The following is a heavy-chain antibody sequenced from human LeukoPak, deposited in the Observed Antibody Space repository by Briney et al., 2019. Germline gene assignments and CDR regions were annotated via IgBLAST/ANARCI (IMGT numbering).Heavy chain of an antibody. Sequence: PGGSLRLSCAASGFTFSGSAMHCVRQASGRGVEWVGRIRSKANNYATTYGASVKGRFTISRDDSKNTAYLQMNSLKTEDTAVYYCSRLGHDTLTGPIDDWGQGTLVTVSS. V-gene: IGHV3-73*01. D-gene: IGHD3-9*01. CDR2: IRSKANNYAT. CDR1: GFTFSGSA. CDR3: SRLGHDTLTGPIDD. J-gene: IGHJ4*02.